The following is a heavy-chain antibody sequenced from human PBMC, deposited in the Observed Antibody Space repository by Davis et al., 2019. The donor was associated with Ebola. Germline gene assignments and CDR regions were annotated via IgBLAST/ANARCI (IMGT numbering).Heavy chain of an antibody. CDR2: ISQSGST. V-gene: IGHV4-4*02. J-gene: IGHJ6*02. CDR1: GDSISSSNW. Sequence: SETLSLTCAVSGDSISSSNWWSWVRQPSGKGLEWIGEISQSGSTNYNPSLKSRVTISVDKSKNQFSLKLSSVTAADTAVYYCARGPTVYGMDVWGQGTTVTVPS. CDR3: ARGPTVYGMDV. D-gene: IGHD4-17*01.